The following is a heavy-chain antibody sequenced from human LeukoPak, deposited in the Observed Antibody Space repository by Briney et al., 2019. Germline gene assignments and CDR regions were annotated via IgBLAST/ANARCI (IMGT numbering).Heavy chain of an antibody. D-gene: IGHD3-22*01. CDR2: INTGSTYT. J-gene: IGHJ4*02. Sequence: GGSLRLSCAASGFTFSDYYMTWIRQAPGKGLEWLSYINTGSTYTNYANSVKGRFTISRDNSKNTLYLQMNSLRAEDTAVYYCAKDLSDYYYGGFDYWGQGTLVTVSS. CDR1: GFTFSDYY. V-gene: IGHV3-11*06. CDR3: AKDLSDYYYGGFDY.